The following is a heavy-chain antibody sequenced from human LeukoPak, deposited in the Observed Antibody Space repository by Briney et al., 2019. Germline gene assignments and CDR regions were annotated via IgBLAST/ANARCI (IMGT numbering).Heavy chain of an antibody. CDR2: IRYDGSNK. CDR3: AKDLPKDYYYDSSGYYHLGDY. Sequence: GGSLRLSCAASGFTFSSYGMHWVRQAPGKGLEWVAFIRYDGSNKYYADSVKGRFTISRDNSKNTLYLQMNSLRAEDTAVYYCAKDLPKDYYYDSSGYYHLGDYWGQGTLVTVSS. CDR1: GFTFSSYG. V-gene: IGHV3-30*02. J-gene: IGHJ4*02. D-gene: IGHD3-22*01.